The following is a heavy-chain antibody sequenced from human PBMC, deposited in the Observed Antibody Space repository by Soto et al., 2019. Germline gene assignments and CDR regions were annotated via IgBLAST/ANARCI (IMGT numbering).Heavy chain of an antibody. CDR2: INAGNGNT. CDR1: GYTFTSYA. J-gene: IGHJ4*02. CDR3: ARDPGYSYGTI. Sequence: ASVKVSCKAAGYTFTSYAMNWVRQAPGQRLEWMGWINAGNGNTKYSQKFQGRVTITRDTSASTAYMELSSLRSEDTAVYYCARDPGYSYGTIWGQGTLVTASP. D-gene: IGHD5-18*01. V-gene: IGHV1-3*01.